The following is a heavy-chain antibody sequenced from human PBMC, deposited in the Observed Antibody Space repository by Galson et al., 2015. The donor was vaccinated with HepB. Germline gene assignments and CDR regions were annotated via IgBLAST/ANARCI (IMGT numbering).Heavy chain of an antibody. CDR1: GFKFNVYG. D-gene: IGHD3-22*01. CDR2: IWNEGSER. V-gene: IGHV3-33*06. CDR3: AKDEYYYDNSPYYPQSYFDF. Sequence: SLRLSCAASGFKFNVYGMHWVRQAPGKGLQWVAIIWNEGSERHYADSVKGRVTISRDNSKNILYLQMNSLRADDTAVYWCAKDEYYYDNSPYYPQSYFDFWGHGTLVTVSS. J-gene: IGHJ4*01.